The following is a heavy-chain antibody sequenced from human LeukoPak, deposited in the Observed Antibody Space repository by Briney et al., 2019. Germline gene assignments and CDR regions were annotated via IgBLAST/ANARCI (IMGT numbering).Heavy chain of an antibody. D-gene: IGHD5-18*01. V-gene: IGHV4-59*01. Sequence: SETLSLTCTVSGGSISRYYWSWIRQPPGKGLEGIGYIYYSGSTNYNPSLKSRVTISVDTSKNQFSLKLSSVTAADTALYYCARENGYRYDYWGQGTLVTVSS. J-gene: IGHJ4*02. CDR3: ARENGYRYDY. CDR1: GGSISRYY. CDR2: IYYSGST.